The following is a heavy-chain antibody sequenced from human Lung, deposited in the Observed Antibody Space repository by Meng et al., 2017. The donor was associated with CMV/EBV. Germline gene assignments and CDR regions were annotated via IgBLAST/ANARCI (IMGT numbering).Heavy chain of an antibody. V-gene: IGHV3-21*01. Sequence: GESXKISCVASGFTFSRYTLSWVRQAPGKRLEWVSSISSSNSYIYYLDSVKGRFTISRDNARKSLYLQMNTLRADDTARYYCARDSEEHCSGGSCTRFDLXGQGXLVTVSS. D-gene: IGHD2-15*01. CDR3: ARDSEEHCSGGSCTRFDL. CDR2: ISSSNSYI. CDR1: GFTFSRYT. J-gene: IGHJ4*02.